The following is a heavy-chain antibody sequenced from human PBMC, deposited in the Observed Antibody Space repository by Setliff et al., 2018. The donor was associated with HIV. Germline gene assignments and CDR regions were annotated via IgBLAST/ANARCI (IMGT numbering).Heavy chain of an antibody. CDR1: GFTFDDYK. CDR3: ARDPPYDILTGYYGDAFDI. J-gene: IGHJ3*02. CDR2: ISSTGSHI. Sequence: GGSLRLSCAASGFTFDDYKMNWVRQAPGKGLEWVSSISSTGSHIDYIDSLKGRFTISRDNAKNSLYLQMNSLRDEDTAVYYCARDPPYDILTGYYGDAFDIWGQGTMVTVSS. D-gene: IGHD3-9*01. V-gene: IGHV3-21*01.